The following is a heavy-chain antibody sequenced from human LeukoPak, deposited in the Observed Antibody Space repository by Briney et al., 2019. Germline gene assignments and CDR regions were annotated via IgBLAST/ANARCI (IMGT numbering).Heavy chain of an antibody. CDR2: IKPRDDST. Sequence: GASVKVSCKAFGFTFSSYHIHWVRQAPGQGLEWMGIIKPRDDSTIYAQKFQGRLIMTWDTSTSTAYMELSSQRSDDTALYYCARDFVWAVDYWGQGSLVTVSS. D-gene: IGHD3-16*01. CDR1: GFTFSSYH. CDR3: ARDFVWAVDY. V-gene: IGHV1-46*01. J-gene: IGHJ4*02.